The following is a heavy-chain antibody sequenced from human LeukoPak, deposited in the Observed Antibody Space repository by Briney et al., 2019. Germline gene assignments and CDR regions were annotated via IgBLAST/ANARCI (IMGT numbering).Heavy chain of an antibody. CDR2: IKEDGNEK. CDR1: GFTFSSHW. J-gene: IGHJ4*02. D-gene: IGHD4-17*01. V-gene: IGHV3-7*01. CDR3: ARESDYGDYVGY. Sequence: PGGSLRLSCAASGFTFSSHWMSWVRQAPGKGLEWVANIKEDGNEKYYVDSLKGRFTISRGNAKSSLYLQMNSLRAEDTAVYYCARESDYGDYVGYWGQGTLVTVSS.